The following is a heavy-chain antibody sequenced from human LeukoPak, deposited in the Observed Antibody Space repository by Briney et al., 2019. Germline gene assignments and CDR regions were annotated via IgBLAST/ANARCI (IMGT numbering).Heavy chain of an antibody. D-gene: IGHD6-19*01. V-gene: IGHV2-70*11. J-gene: IGHJ4*02. CDR3: ARRVAGTRYFDY. CDR2: IDWDDDK. CDR1: GFSLSTSGLC. Sequence: ESSPALVKPTHTLTLTCTFSGFSLSTSGLCVSWIRQPPGKSLEWHARIDWDDDKYYSTSLKTRLTISKDTSKNQVVLTMTKMDPVDTATYYCARRVAGTRYFDYWGQGTLVTVSS.